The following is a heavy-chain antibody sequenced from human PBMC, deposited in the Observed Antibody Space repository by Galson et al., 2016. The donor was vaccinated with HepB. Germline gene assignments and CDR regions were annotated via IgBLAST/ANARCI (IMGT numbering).Heavy chain of an antibody. D-gene: IGHD2-15*01. CDR3: ARVLGPVPLPIGGRDAFDI. Sequence: QSGAEVKKSGESLKISCKASGGTFSNYGISWVRQAPGQGLEWMGGIIPVFGTAKYAQKLQGRVTITADESTSTAYMELSSLRSEDTAVYYCARVLGPVPLPIGGRDAFDIWGQGTMVTVSS. CDR1: GGTFSNYG. J-gene: IGHJ3*02. CDR2: IIPVFGTA. V-gene: IGHV1-69*01.